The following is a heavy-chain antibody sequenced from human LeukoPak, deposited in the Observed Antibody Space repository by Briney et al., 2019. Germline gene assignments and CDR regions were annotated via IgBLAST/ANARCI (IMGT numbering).Heavy chain of an antibody. J-gene: IGHJ4*02. V-gene: IGHV3-21*05. CDR2: ISRSSAYI. CDR3: AREPTHYYDSSGPTSFDY. D-gene: IGHD3-22*01. CDR1: GFTFSSFN. Sequence: GGSLRLSCAASGFTFSSFNMNWVRQAPGKGPEWVSYISRSSAYIHYADSVRGRFAISRDNAKNSLYPQMNSLRSEDTAVYYCAREPTHYYDSSGPTSFDYWGQGTLVTVSS.